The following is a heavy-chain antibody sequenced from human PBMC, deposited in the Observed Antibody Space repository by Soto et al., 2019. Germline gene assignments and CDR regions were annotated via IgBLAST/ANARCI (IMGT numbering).Heavy chain of an antibody. V-gene: IGHV6-1*01. CDR1: GDSVSSNSAA. CDR2: TYYRSKWYN. CDR3: ARGLVSSWGLAFDI. D-gene: IGHD7-27*01. Sequence: KQSQTLSLTCAISGDSVSSNSAAWNWIRQSPSRGLEWLGRTYYRSKWYNDYAVSVKSRITINPDTSKNQFSLQLNSVTPEDTAVYYCARGLVSSWGLAFDIWGQGTMVTVSS. J-gene: IGHJ3*02.